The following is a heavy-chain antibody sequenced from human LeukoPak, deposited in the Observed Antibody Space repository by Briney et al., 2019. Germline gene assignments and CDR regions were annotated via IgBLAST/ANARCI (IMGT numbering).Heavy chain of an antibody. Sequence: GGSLRLSCAASGFTFSSYDMHWVRHATGKGLEWVSAIGTAGDTYYPGSVKGRFTISRENAKNSLYLQMNSLRAGDTAVYYCARARGIQGSGSYRGAFDIWGQGTMVTVSS. V-gene: IGHV3-13*01. CDR1: GFTFSSYD. CDR3: ARARGIQGSGSYRGAFDI. CDR2: IGTAGDT. D-gene: IGHD3-10*01. J-gene: IGHJ3*02.